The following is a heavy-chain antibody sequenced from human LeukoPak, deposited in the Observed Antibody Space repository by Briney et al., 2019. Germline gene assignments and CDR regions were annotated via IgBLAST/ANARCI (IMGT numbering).Heavy chain of an antibody. CDR1: GFTFSSYG. J-gene: IGHJ4*02. CDR2: ISGSGGST. Sequence: GGTLRLSCAASGFTFSSYGMSWVRQAPGKGLEWVSAISGSGGSTYYADSVKGRFTISRDNSKNTLYLQMNSLRAEDTAVYYCAKNIMVVTGMDYWGQGTLVTVSS. D-gene: IGHD2-21*02. V-gene: IGHV3-23*01. CDR3: AKNIMVVTGMDY.